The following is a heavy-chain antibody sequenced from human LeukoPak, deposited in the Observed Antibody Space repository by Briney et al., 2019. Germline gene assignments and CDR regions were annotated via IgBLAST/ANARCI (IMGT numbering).Heavy chain of an antibody. V-gene: IGHV4-34*01. Sequence: ASETLSLTCAVYGGSFSGYYWSWIRQPPGKGLEWIGEINHSGSTNYNPSLKSRVTTSVDTSKNQFSLKLSSVTAADTAVYYCARGRAGPGYYYYGMDVWGQGTTVTVSS. J-gene: IGHJ6*02. CDR1: GGSFSGYY. CDR2: INHSGST. CDR3: ARGRAGPGYYYYGMDV.